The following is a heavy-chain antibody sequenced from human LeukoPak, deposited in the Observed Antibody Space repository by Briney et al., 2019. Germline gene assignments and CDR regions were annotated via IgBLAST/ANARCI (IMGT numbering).Heavy chain of an antibody. CDR1: GFTFSSYS. Sequence: PGGSLRLSCAASGFTFSSYSLNWVRQAPGKGLEWVSSISSTSIYIYYADSVKGRFTISRDNAKNSLYLQMNSLRAEDTAVYYCAKSYYYGMDVWGQGTTVTVSS. J-gene: IGHJ6*02. V-gene: IGHV3-21*01. CDR2: ISSTSIYI. CDR3: AKSYYYGMDV.